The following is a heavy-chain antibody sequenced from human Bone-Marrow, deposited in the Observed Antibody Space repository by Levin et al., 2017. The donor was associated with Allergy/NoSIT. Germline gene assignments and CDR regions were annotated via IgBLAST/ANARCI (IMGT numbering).Heavy chain of an antibody. D-gene: IGHD5-12*01. J-gene: IGHJ4*02. CDR3: AREARDSAYGFYGFHFDY. Sequence: PGGSLRLSCKASGYSFTDYYIHWMRQAPGQGPEWMGWINPNTGGTNYEQKFQGRVTITRDTSTSTAHMDLSRLRSDDTAVYYCAREARDSAYGFYGFHFDYWGQGALVTVSS. CDR1: GYSFTDYY. CDR2: INPNTGGT. V-gene: IGHV1-2*02.